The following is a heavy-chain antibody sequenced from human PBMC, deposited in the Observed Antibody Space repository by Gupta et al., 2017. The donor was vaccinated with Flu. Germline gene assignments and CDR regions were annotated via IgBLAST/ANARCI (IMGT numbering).Heavy chain of an antibody. V-gene: IGHV3-23*01. Sequence: EVQLLESGGGLVQPGGFLRLSCAASGFTFNARAMSWVRQAPGKGLGWVSASRCSGVITYYADSVEGRFTVSRDNSRNTLYLQMNSLIADDTAVYYCATDVSDNIRTYYFYFWGPGTLVTVSS. CDR1: GFTFNARA. D-gene: IGHD1-14*01. CDR2: SRCSGVIT. J-gene: IGHJ4*02. CDR3: ATDVSDNIRTYYFYF.